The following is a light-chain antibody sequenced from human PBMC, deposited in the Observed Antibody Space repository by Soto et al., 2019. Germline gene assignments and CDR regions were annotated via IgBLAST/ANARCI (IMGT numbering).Light chain of an antibody. CDR2: SDN. CDR3: AAWDDSLNGHVL. CDR1: SSNIGSNT. J-gene: IGLJ2*01. V-gene: IGLV1-44*01. Sequence: QLVLTQPPSASGTPGQRVTISCSGSSSNIGSNTVNWYQQLPGTAPKLLIYSDNQRPSGVPDRFSGSKSGTSASLAISGLQSEDEADYYCAAWDDSLNGHVLFGGGTKLTVL.